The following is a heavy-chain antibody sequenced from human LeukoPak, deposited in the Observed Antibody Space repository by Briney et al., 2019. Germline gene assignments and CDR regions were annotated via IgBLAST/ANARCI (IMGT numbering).Heavy chain of an antibody. CDR2: IRGSGGST. CDR3: AKDYLDIVVVPAALDAFDI. Sequence: GGSLRLSCAASGFTFSSYAMSWVRQAPGKGLEWVSVIRGSGGSTYYADSVKGRFTISRDNSKNTMYLQMNSMRAEDTAVYYCAKDYLDIVVVPAALDAFDIWGQGTMVTVSS. CDR1: GFTFSSYA. J-gene: IGHJ3*02. D-gene: IGHD2-2*03. V-gene: IGHV3-23*01.